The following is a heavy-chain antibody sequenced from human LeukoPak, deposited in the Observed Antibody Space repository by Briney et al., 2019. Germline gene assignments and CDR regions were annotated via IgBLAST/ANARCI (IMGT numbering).Heavy chain of an antibody. J-gene: IGHJ4*02. Sequence: SETLSLTCIVSGYSINSGYHWGWIRQPPGKGLEWIGSIYHSGSTYYNPSLKSRVTISIDTSKNQFSLKLSSVTAADTAVCYCARHYLYDTSGDGTYYFDYWGQGTLVTVSS. D-gene: IGHD3-22*01. V-gene: IGHV4-38-2*02. CDR1: GYSINSGYH. CDR2: IYHSGST. CDR3: ARHYLYDTSGDGTYYFDY.